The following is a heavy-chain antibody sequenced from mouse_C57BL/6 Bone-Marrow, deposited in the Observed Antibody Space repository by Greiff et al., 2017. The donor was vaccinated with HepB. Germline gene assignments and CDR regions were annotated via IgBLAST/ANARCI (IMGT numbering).Heavy chain of an antibody. CDR1: GYTFTNYW. Sequence: QVQLQQSGAELVRPGTSVKMSCKASGYTFTNYWIGWAKQRPGHGLEWIGDIYPGGGYTNYNEKFKGKATLTADKPSSTAYMQFSSLTSEDSAIYYCARGGGSSWNYAMDYWGQGTSVTVSS. D-gene: IGHD1-1*01. J-gene: IGHJ4*01. V-gene: IGHV1-63*01. CDR3: ARGGGSSWNYAMDY. CDR2: IYPGGGYT.